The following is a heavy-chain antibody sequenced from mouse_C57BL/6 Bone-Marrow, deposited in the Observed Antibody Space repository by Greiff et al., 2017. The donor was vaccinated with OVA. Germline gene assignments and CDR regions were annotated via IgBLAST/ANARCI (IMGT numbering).Heavy chain of an antibody. V-gene: IGHV1-85*01. Sequence: VQLQQSGPELVKPGASVKLSCKASGYTFTSYDINWVKQRPGQGLEWIGWIYPGDGSTKYNEKFKGKATLTVDTSSSTAYMELHSLTSEDSAVYFCARSGWFAYWGQGTLVTVSA. J-gene: IGHJ3*01. CDR1: GYTFTSYD. CDR3: ARSGWFAY. CDR2: IYPGDGST. D-gene: IGHD3-1*01.